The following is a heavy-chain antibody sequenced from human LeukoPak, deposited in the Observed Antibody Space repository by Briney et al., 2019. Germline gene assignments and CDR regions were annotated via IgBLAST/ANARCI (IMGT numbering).Heavy chain of an antibody. J-gene: IGHJ4*02. CDR1: GGSISSGGYY. CDR2: IYHSGST. CDR3: ARTSHSSALYYFDY. D-gene: IGHD3-22*01. V-gene: IGHV4-30-2*01. Sequence: SETLSLTCTVSGGSISSGGYYWSWIRQPPGKGLEWIGYIYHSGSTYYNPSLKSRVTISVDRSKNQFSLKLSSMTAADTAVYYCARTSHSSALYYFDYWGQGTLVTVSS.